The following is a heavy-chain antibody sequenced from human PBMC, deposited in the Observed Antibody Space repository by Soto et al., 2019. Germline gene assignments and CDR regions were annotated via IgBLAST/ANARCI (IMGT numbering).Heavy chain of an antibody. Sequence: QVQLVESGGGVVQPGRSLRLSCAASGFTFSSYAMHWVRQAPGKGLEWVAVISYDGSNKYYADSVKGRFTISRDNSKNTLYLQMNSLTAEDTAVYYCARDEGRSGWYYFDYWGQGTLVTVSS. J-gene: IGHJ4*02. CDR1: GFTFSSYA. V-gene: IGHV3-30-3*01. CDR2: ISYDGSNK. CDR3: ARDEGRSGWYYFDY. D-gene: IGHD6-19*01.